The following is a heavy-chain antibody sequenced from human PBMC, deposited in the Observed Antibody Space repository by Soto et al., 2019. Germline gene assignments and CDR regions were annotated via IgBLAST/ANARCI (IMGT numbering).Heavy chain of an antibody. V-gene: IGHV4-31*03. CDR2: IYYSGST. CDR1: GGSISSGGYY. CDR3: ARGRSVAQGLDY. Sequence: QVQLQESGPGLVKPSQTLSLTCTVSGGSISSGGYYWSWLRQHPGKGLEWIGYIYYSGSTYYNPSLKSRVTTPADTSKTPFPLKLCSVTAADTDVYYCARGRSVAQGLDYWGQGTLVTVSS. J-gene: IGHJ4*02.